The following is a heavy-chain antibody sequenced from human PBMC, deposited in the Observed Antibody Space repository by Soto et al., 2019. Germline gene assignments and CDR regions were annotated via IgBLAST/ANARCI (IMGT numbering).Heavy chain of an antibody. CDR3: ARGRGASDY. Sequence: QVQLQESGPGLVKPSETLSLTCTVSGGSISSYYWSWIRQPPGKGLEWIGYIYYSGSTNYNPSLKSRVTISVDTSKNQFSLKLSSVTAADTAVYYCARGRGASDYWGQGTLVTVSS. J-gene: IGHJ4*02. D-gene: IGHD1-26*01. V-gene: IGHV4-59*01. CDR2: IYYSGST. CDR1: GGSISSYY.